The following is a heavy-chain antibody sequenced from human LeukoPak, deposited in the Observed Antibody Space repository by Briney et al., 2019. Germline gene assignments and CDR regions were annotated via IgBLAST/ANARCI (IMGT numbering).Heavy chain of an antibody. CDR3: ARGERDYFDSSGYYYRGRMDV. CDR2: INPNSRGT. J-gene: IGHJ6*02. CDR1: GYTFTDYY. Sequence: ASVKVSCKASGYTFTDYYMHWVRQAPGQGREWMGWINPNSRGTNYAQKFQGRVTMTRDTSISTAYMELSRLTSDDTAVYYCARGERDYFDSSGYYYRGRMDVWGQGTTVIVSS. D-gene: IGHD3-22*01. V-gene: IGHV1-2*02.